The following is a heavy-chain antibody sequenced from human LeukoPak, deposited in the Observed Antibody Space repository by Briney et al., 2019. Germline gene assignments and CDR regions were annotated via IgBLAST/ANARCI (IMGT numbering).Heavy chain of an antibody. Sequence: PGGSLRLSCAASGFTFSSYGMHWVRQAPGKGLEWVAVISYDGSNKYYADSVKGRFTISRDNSKNTLYLQMNSLRAEDTAVYYCAKLAVLGPPFTRRLGELSPEDYWGQGTLVTVSS. CDR3: AKLAVLGPPFTRRLGELSPEDY. D-gene: IGHD3-16*02. CDR1: GFTFSSYG. J-gene: IGHJ4*02. CDR2: ISYDGSNK. V-gene: IGHV3-30*18.